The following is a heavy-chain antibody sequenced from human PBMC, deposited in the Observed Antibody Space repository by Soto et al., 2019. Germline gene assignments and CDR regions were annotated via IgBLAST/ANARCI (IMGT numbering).Heavy chain of an antibody. CDR1: GYTFTDYF. J-gene: IGHJ5*02. V-gene: IGHV1-2*02. CDR2: INPNSGGT. CDR3: ARVLEPEWIQLNNWFDP. D-gene: IGHD5-18*01. Sequence: GASVKVSCKASGYTFTDYFIHWVRQAPGQGLEWIGWINPNSGGTNYAQKFQGRVTMTRDTSISTAYMELSRLRSDDTAVYYCARVLEPEWIQLNNWFDPWGQGTLVTVSS.